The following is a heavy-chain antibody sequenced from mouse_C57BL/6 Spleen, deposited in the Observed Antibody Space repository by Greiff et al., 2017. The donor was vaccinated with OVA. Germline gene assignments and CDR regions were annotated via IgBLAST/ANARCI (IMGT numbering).Heavy chain of an antibody. Sequence: DVMLVESGGDLVKPGGSLKLSCAASGFTFSSYGMSWVRQTPDKRLEWVATISSGGSYTYYPDSVKGRFTISRDNAKNTLYLQMSSLKSEDTAMYYCARQESKGYAMDYWGQGTSVTVSS. V-gene: IGHV5-6*02. D-gene: IGHD1-3*01. CDR3: ARQESKGYAMDY. CDR2: ISSGGSYT. J-gene: IGHJ4*01. CDR1: GFTFSSYG.